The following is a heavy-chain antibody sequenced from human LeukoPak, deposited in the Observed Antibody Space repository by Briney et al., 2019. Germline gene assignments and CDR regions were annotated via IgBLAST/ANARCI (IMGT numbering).Heavy chain of an antibody. CDR3: ARRGNVDTGRYWYFDL. CDR1: GGSISSSTYY. V-gene: IGHV4-61*05. D-gene: IGHD5-18*01. Sequence: PSETLSLTCTVSGGSISSSTYYWSWIRQPPGKGLEWIGYIYYSGSTNYNPSLKSRVTISVDTSKNQFSLKLSSVTAADTAVYYCARRGNVDTGRYWYFDLWGRGTLVTVSS. J-gene: IGHJ2*01. CDR2: IYYSGST.